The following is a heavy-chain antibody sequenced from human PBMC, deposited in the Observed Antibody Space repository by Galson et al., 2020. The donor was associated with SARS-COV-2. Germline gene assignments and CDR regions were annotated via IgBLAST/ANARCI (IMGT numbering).Heavy chain of an antibody. CDR3: ARELGGSSDFGQKSFGVVTRLNWFDP. J-gene: IGHJ5*02. Sequence: SETLSLTCTVSGGSISSSSYYWGWIRQPPGKGLEWIGSIYYSGSTYYNPSLKSRVTISVDTSKNQFSLKLSSVTAADTAVYYCARELGGSSDFGQKSFGVVTRLNWFDPWGQGTLVTVSS. D-gene: IGHD3-3*01. V-gene: IGHV4-39*07. CDR2: IYYSGST. CDR1: GGSISSSSYY.